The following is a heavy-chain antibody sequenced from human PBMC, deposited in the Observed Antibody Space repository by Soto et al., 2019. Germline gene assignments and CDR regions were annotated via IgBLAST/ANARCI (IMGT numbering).Heavy chain of an antibody. CDR2: VSFDGSNK. J-gene: IGHJ6*02. Sequence: QMQLVESGGGVVQPGGSLRLSCAASGFTFNYYPMHWVRQAPGKGLEWVAVVSFDGSNKYYADSVKGRCTISKDNSKNTLYLQRNSLRREDTAVYYCARLPGPLVAVLYIYPLDGREAMSDVDVWGQGTTVTVSS. CDR3: ARLPGPLVAVLYIYPLDGREAMSDVDV. D-gene: IGHD6-19*01. V-gene: IGHV3-30-3*01. CDR1: GFTFNYYP.